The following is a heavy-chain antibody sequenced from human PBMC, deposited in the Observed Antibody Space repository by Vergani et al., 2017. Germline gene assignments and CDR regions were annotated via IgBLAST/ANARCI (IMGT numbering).Heavy chain of an antibody. V-gene: IGHV3-30*18. J-gene: IGHJ4*02. CDR1: GFTFSSYG. CDR3: AKAPMVRGVIISPYFDY. Sequence: QVQLVESGGGVVQPGRSLRLSCAASGFTFSSYGMHWVRQAPGKGLEWVAVISYDGSNKYYADSVKGRFTISRDNSKNTLYLQMNSLRAEDTAVYYSAKAPMVRGVIISPYFDYWGQGTLVTVSS. D-gene: IGHD3-10*01. CDR2: ISYDGSNK.